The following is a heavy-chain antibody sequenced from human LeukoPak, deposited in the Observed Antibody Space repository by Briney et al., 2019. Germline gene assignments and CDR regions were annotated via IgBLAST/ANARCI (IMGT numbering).Heavy chain of an antibody. J-gene: IGHJ3*02. Sequence: PSETLSLTCTVSGGSISSSSYYWGWIRQPPGKGLEWIGSIYYSGSTYYNPSLKSRVTISVDTSKNQFSLKLSSVTAADTAVYYCATFTSGDRAFDIWGQGTLVTVSS. D-gene: IGHD3-10*01. CDR2: IYYSGST. CDR3: ATFTSGDRAFDI. V-gene: IGHV4-39*07. CDR1: GGSISSSSYY.